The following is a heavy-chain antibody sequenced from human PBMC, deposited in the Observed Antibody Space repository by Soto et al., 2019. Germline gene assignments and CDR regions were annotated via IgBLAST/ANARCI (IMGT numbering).Heavy chain of an antibody. V-gene: IGHV5-51*04. J-gene: IGHJ4*02. CDR1: GYNLMNYL. Sequence: GESLKISCKGSGYNLMNYLIGWVRQMPGKGLEWMGIIYPVDSDTRYSPSFQGQVTISADKPINIVYLQWNSLKASDTAMYYCAGRRDGYNHFVYWGQGTLVTVSS. D-gene: IGHD5-12*01. CDR2: IYPVDSDT. CDR3: AGRRDGYNHFVY.